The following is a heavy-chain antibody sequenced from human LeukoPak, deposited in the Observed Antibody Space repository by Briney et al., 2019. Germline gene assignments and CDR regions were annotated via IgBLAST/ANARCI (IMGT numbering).Heavy chain of an antibody. Sequence: SETLSLTCIVTGGSISNSSYYWGWIRQPPGKGLEWIGSIYYSGSAYYNPSLKSRVTISVDTSKNQFSLKLTSVTAAGTAVYYCARSRGPFWGPPTPYYFDYWGQGTLVTVSS. CDR2: IYYSGSA. J-gene: IGHJ4*02. D-gene: IGHD3-16*01. CDR3: ARSRGPFWGPPTPYYFDY. V-gene: IGHV4-39*01. CDR1: GGSISNSSYY.